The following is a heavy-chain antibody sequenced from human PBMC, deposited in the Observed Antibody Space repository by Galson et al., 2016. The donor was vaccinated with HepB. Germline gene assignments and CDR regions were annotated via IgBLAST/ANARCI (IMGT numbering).Heavy chain of an antibody. CDR3: GRDRAVRSIDQ. CDR2: ICSDGSSE. Sequence: SLRLSCAASGFTFGNYVMHWVRQTPGMGLAWVAVICSDGSSEYYADSVKGRFTISRDNSRNTLYLQMDSLRADDTAVYYCGRDRAVRSIDQWGQGALVTVSS. J-gene: IGHJ4*02. D-gene: IGHD6-19*01. CDR1: GFTFGNYV. V-gene: IGHV3-33*08.